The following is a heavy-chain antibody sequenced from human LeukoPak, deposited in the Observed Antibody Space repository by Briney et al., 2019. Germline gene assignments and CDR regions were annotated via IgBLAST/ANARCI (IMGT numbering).Heavy chain of an antibody. V-gene: IGHV4-59*01. CDR3: ATATVTRYYYYYMDV. J-gene: IGHJ6*03. Sequence: PSETLALTCTVSGGSISSYYWSWIRQPPGKGTEWIGDVYSSGSTYNNPSLKSRVTISVDTSKNHFSLKLRSVTAADTATYYCATATVTRYYYYYMDVWGKGTTVTVSS. CDR1: GGSISSYY. D-gene: IGHD4-17*01. CDR2: VYSSGST.